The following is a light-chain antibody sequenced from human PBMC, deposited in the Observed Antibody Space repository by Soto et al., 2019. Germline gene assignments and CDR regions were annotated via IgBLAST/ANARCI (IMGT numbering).Light chain of an antibody. CDR1: QSVSSSY. CDR2: GAS. V-gene: IGKV3D-7*01. Sequence: PGERVTLSCRASQSVSSSYLTWYQQKPGQAPRLLIYGASTRATSIPARFSGSGSGTDFTLTISSLQPEDFAVYYCLQHYNLPFTFGPGTKVDIK. J-gene: IGKJ3*01. CDR3: LQHYNLPFT.